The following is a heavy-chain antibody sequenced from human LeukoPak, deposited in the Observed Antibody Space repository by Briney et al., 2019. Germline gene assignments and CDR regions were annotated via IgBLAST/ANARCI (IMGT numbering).Heavy chain of an antibody. D-gene: IGHD4-17*01. Sequence: GASXXVSCKASGYTFTSYDINWVRQATGQGLEWMGWMNPNSGNTGYAQKFQGRVTMTRNTSISTAYMELSSLRSEDTAVYYCASKGDTTVTTWLDYWGQGTLVTVSS. V-gene: IGHV1-8*01. CDR2: MNPNSGNT. CDR1: GYTFTSYD. CDR3: ASKGDTTVTTWLDY. J-gene: IGHJ4*02.